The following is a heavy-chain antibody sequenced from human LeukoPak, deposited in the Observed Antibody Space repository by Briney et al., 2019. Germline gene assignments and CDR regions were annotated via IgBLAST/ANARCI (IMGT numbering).Heavy chain of an antibody. CDR1: GGSISSGGYY. V-gene: IGHV4-30-2*01. CDR2: IYHSGST. D-gene: IGHD1-26*01. Sequence: SETLSLTCTVSGGSISSGGYYWSWIRQPPGKGLEWIGYIYHSGSTYYNPSLKSRVTISVDRSKNQFSLKLSSVTAADTAVYYCARAVGAMFPDYWGQGTLVTVSS. J-gene: IGHJ4*02. CDR3: ARAVGAMFPDY.